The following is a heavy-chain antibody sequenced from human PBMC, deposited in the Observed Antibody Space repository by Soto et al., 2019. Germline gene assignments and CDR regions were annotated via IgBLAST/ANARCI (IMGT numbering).Heavy chain of an antibody. CDR3: AILSN. Sequence: EVQLVETGGGLLQPGGSLRLSCAASGFTVSSNYMNWVRQAPGKGLEWLSIIYSDPTTYYADSVKGRFTISRDNFKNTLYLQMNNLRAEDTAVYYCAILSNWGQGTLVTVSS. D-gene: IGHD6-6*01. CDR1: GFTVSSNY. V-gene: IGHV3-53*02. J-gene: IGHJ4*02. CDR2: IYSDPTT.